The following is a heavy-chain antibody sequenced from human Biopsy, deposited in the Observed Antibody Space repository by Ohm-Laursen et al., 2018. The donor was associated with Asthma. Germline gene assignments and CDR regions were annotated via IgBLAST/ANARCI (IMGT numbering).Heavy chain of an antibody. D-gene: IGHD3-10*01. CDR3: ARAVDYSHYYGIDV. CDR1: GYTLNSAG. Sequence: SVKVSCNPSGYTLNSAGITWVRQAPGQGLEWMGWISVYNGNTKVAQKLQDRVTMITDTSTSTAYMELRSLRSDDTAVYFCARAVDYSHYYGIDVWGQGTTVTVS. V-gene: IGHV1-18*01. J-gene: IGHJ6*02. CDR2: ISVYNGNT.